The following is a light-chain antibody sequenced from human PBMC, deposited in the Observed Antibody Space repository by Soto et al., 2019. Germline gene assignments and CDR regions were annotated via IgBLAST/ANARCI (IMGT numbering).Light chain of an antibody. CDR2: DVN. CDR1: SSDVGSFNR. Sequence: QSALTQPPSVSGSPGQSVAISCTGTSSDVGSFNRVSWYQQSPGTAPKLIIYDVNNQPSGVPDRFSGSKSGNAASLTISGLQAEDESDYYCSSFTTSDTYVFGTGTKLTVL. CDR3: SSFTTSDTYV. J-gene: IGLJ1*01. V-gene: IGLV2-18*02.